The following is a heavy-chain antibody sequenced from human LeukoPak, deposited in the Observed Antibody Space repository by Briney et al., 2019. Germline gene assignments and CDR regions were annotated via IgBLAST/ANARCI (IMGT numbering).Heavy chain of an antibody. D-gene: IGHD4-17*01. CDR3: ARAESQGDYEDN. CDR2: ISYDGSNK. V-gene: IGHV3-30-3*01. J-gene: IGHJ4*02. Sequence: GGSLRLSCAASGFTFSSYAMHWVRQAPGKGLEWVAVISYDGSNKYYADSVKGRFTISRDNAKNTLYLQMNSLRAEDTAVYYCARAESQGDYEDNWGQGTQVTVSS. CDR1: GFTFSSYA.